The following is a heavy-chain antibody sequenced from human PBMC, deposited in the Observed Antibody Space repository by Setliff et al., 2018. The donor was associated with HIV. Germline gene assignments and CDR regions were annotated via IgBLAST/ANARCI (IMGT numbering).Heavy chain of an antibody. D-gene: IGHD1-20*01. CDR3: AKDRSANWTEKFDY. Sequence: GGSLRLSCAASGFSINNYWMTWVRPAPGKGLEWVANIKPDGSQKNYVDSVRGRFTISRENAKDSLYLQMNSLRVEDTAVYYCAKDRSANWTEKFDYWGQGTLVTVSS. V-gene: IGHV3-7*01. J-gene: IGHJ4*02. CDR2: IKPDGSQK. CDR1: GFSINNYW.